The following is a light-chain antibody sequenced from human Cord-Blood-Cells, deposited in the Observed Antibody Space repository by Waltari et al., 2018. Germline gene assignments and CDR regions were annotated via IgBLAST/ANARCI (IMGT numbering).Light chain of an antibody. J-gene: IGKJ4*01. CDR3: QQYGSSLLT. V-gene: IGKV3-20*01. CDR1: PSVSSSY. CDR2: GAA. Sequence: EIVLTQSPGTLSLSPGERATLSCRASPSVSSSYLAWYQQKPGQAPRLLIYGAASRATGIPDRFSGRGSGTDFTLTISRLEPEDFAVYYCQQYGSSLLTFGGGTKVEIK.